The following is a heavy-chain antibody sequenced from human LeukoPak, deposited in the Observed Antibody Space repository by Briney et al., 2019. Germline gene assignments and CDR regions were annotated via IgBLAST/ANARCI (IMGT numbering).Heavy chain of an antibody. J-gene: IGHJ5*02. CDR1: GGSISSYY. CDR3: ARLRYYYDSSAFDP. Sequence: PSETLSLTCTVSGGSISSYYWGWIRRPPGKGLEWIGSIYYSGSTYYNPSLKSRVTISVDTSKNQFSLKLSSVTAADTAVYYCARLRYYYDSSAFDPWGQGTLVTVSS. D-gene: IGHD3-22*01. V-gene: IGHV4-39*01. CDR2: IYYSGST.